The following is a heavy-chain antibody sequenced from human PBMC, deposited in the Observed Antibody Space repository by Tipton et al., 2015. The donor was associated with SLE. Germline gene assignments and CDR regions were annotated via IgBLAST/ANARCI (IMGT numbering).Heavy chain of an antibody. CDR3: ARAIRFFDP. CDR1: GGSISSSSYY. V-gene: IGHV4-31*03. CDR2: IYNLGNT. D-gene: IGHD2-2*02. Sequence: TLSLTCTVSGGSISSSSYYWGWIRQHPGKGLEWIGYIYNLGNTYYNPSLKSRLATSIDTSKNQFSLKLTSVTAADTVVYYCARAIRFFDPWGQGALVTVSS. J-gene: IGHJ5*02.